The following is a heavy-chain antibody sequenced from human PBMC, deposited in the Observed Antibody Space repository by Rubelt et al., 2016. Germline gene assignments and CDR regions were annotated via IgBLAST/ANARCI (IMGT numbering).Heavy chain of an antibody. D-gene: IGHD6-13*01. J-gene: IGHJ4*02. V-gene: IGHV4-34*01. CDR1: GGSFSGYY. CDR2: INHSGST. Sequence: QVHLHQWGGGLLKPSETLSLTCAVYGGSFSGYYWSWIRQPPGKGLEWIGEINHSGSTNYNPSLKSRVTISVDTSKNQFSLKRGSVTAAETAVYYCARECAAAGTGTDDYWGQGTRVTVSS. CDR3: ARECAAAGTGTDDY.